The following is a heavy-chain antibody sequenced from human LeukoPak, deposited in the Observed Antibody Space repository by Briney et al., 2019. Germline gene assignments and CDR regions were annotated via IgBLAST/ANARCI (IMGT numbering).Heavy chain of an antibody. CDR1: GFAFSSYG. V-gene: IGHV3-48*01. J-gene: IGHJ4*02. CDR3: ASGIDY. Sequence: PGGSLRLSCAASGFAFSSYGMEWVRQVPGKGLEWVSHISSSSSSIYYADSVKGRFTISRDNAKNSLYLQMNSLRAEDTAVYYCASGIDYWGQGTLVTVSS. CDR2: ISSSSSSI.